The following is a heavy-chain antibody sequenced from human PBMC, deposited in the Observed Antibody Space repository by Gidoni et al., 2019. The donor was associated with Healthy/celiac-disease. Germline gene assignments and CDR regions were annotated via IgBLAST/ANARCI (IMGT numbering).Heavy chain of an antibody. CDR2: INSDGSST. J-gene: IGHJ6*02. Sequence: SYWMHWVRQAPGKGLVWVSRINSDGSSTSYADSVKGRFTISRDNAKNTLYLQMNSLSAEDPAVYYCARDHLNYYDSSGTRGYYYGMDVWGQGTTVTVSS. CDR3: ARDHLNYYDSSGTRGYYYGMDV. CDR1: SYW. D-gene: IGHD3-22*01. V-gene: IGHV3-74*01.